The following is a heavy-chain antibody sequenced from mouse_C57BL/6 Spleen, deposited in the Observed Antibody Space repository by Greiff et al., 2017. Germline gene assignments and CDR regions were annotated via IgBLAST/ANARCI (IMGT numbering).Heavy chain of an antibody. V-gene: IGHV1-19*01. Sequence: VQLQQSGPVLVKPGASVKMSCKASGYTFTDYYMNWVKQSHGKSLEWIGVINPYNGGTSSNQKFKGKATLTVDKSSSTAYMELNSLTSEDSAVYYCASTGTSYYFDYWGQGTTLTVSS. J-gene: IGHJ2*01. CDR2: INPYNGGT. CDR1: GYTFTDYY. D-gene: IGHD4-1*01. CDR3: ASTGTSYYFDY.